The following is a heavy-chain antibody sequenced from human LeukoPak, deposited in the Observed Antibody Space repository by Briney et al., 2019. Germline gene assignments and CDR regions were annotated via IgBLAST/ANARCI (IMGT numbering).Heavy chain of an antibody. CDR1: GFTFSDYY. CDR2: ISSSGSTI. Sequence: PGGSLRLSCAASGFTFSDYYMSWIRQAPGKGVEWVSYISSSGSTIYYADSVKGRFTISRDNAKNSLYLQMNSLRAEDTAVYYCARGQLWSRGADAFDIWGQGALVTVSS. V-gene: IGHV3-11*04. J-gene: IGHJ4*02. D-gene: IGHD5-18*01. CDR3: ARGQLWSRGADAFDI.